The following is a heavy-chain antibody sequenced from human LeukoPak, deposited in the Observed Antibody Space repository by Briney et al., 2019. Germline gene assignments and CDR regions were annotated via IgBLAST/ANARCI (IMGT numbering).Heavy chain of an antibody. Sequence: ASVKVSCKASGYTFTTYAISWVRQAPGQGLEWMGWISTYNGNTNYAQKFQGRGTLTTDTSTSTAYMDLRSLRSDDTAVYHCARVALGSWYFDLWGRGTLVTVSS. CDR3: ARVALGSWYFDL. D-gene: IGHD2-15*01. J-gene: IGHJ2*01. CDR1: GYTFTTYA. CDR2: ISTYNGNT. V-gene: IGHV1-18*01.